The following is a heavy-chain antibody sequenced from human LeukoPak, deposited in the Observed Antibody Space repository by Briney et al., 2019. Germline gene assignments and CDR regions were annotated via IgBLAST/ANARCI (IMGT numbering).Heavy chain of an antibody. V-gene: IGHV4-34*01. CDR3: ARRGGRYYESSGYYYRRDFDY. Sequence: PSETLSLTCAVYGGSFSGYYWSWIRQPPGKGLEWIGEINHSVSTNYNPSLKSRVTISVDTSKNQFSLKLSCVTAADTAVYYCARRGGRYYESSGYYYRRDFDYWGQGSLVTVSS. CDR1: GGSFSGYY. J-gene: IGHJ4*02. D-gene: IGHD3-22*01. CDR2: INHSVST.